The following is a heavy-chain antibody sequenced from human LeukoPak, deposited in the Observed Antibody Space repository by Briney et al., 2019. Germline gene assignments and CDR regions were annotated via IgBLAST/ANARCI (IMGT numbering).Heavy chain of an antibody. Sequence: PGGSLRLSCAASGFTFSSYWMHWVRHAPGKGLVWVSRINSDGISTNYADSVKGRFTISRDNAKNTLYLQMNSLRAEDTAVYYCARAGYSSSWYTFDYWGQGTLVTVSS. CDR2: INSDGIST. J-gene: IGHJ4*02. CDR3: ARAGYSSSWYTFDY. D-gene: IGHD6-13*01. CDR1: GFTFSSYW. V-gene: IGHV3-74*01.